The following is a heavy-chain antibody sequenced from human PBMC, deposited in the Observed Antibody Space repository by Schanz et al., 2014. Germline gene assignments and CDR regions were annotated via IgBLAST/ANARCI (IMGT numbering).Heavy chain of an antibody. CDR1: GGTFSSDT. J-gene: IGHJ5*02. Sequence: QVHLVQSGAEVKKPGSSVKVSCKASGGTFSSDTFSWVRQAPGQGLEWMGIINPSGGSTRYGQKFQGRITVTTDTSTSTVYLELSSLRSDDTAVYYCGRGFSRSYIDLWGQGTLITVSS. CDR2: INPSGGST. CDR3: GRGFSRSYIDL. V-gene: IGHV1-46*03. D-gene: IGHD6-6*01.